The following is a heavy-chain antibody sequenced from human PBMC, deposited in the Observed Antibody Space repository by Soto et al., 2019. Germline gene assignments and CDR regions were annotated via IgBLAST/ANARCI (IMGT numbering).Heavy chain of an antibody. D-gene: IGHD6-19*01. V-gene: IGHV3-30-3*01. J-gene: IGHJ4*02. CDR3: ARDGTYEIAVTYFFDY. CDR2: ISYDGSNK. CDR1: GFTFSSYA. Sequence: VPLVESGGGVVQPGRSLRLSCAASGFTFSSYAMHWVRQAPGKGLEWVAVISYDGSNKYYADSVKGRFTISRDNSKNTLYLQMNSLRAEDTAVYYCARDGTYEIAVTYFFDYWGQGTLVTVSS.